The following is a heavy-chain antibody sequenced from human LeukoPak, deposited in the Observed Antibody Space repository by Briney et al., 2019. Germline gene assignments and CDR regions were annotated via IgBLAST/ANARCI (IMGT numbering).Heavy chain of an antibody. Sequence: SETLSLTCTVSGASISSYYWSWIRQPPGKGLEWIGFIYYTGSTNYNPSLESRVTISIDTSKNQFSLKLGSVTAADTAVYYCARLRQQLGSTLPWGQGTLVTVSS. D-gene: IGHD6-6*01. CDR2: IYYTGST. V-gene: IGHV4-59*12. CDR1: GASISSYY. CDR3: ARLRQQLGSTLP. J-gene: IGHJ5*02.